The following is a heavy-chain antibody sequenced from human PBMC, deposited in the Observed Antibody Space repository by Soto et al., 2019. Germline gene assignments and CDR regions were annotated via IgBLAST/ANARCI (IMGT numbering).Heavy chain of an antibody. Sequence: PSETLSLTCTVSGGSISSSSYYWGWIRQPPGKGLEWVGSIYYSGSTYYNPSLKSRVTISVDTSKNQFSLKLSSVTAADTAVYYCALYDLHYFDYWGQGTLVTVSS. J-gene: IGHJ4*02. CDR3: ALYDLHYFDY. CDR1: GGSISSSSYY. D-gene: IGHD3-3*01. V-gene: IGHV4-39*01. CDR2: IYYSGST.